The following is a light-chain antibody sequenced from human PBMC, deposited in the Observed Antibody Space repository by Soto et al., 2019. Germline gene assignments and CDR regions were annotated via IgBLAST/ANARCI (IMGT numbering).Light chain of an antibody. V-gene: IGKV1-33*01. Sequence: DIQMTQSPSSLSASVGDRVTIACQSSHDVSRNLNWFQQKPGEAPKLLVYDASNLERGVPSRFSASGSGTDFTFTISRLQPEDVATYYCQQYNSMLSFGGGTEIEIK. J-gene: IGKJ4*01. CDR2: DAS. CDR3: QQYNSMLS. CDR1: HDVSRN.